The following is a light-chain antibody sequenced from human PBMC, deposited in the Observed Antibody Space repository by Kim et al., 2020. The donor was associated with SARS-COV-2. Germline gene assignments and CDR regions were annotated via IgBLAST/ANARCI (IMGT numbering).Light chain of an antibody. V-gene: IGKV1-16*02. CDR1: HGINNY. J-gene: IGKJ3*01. Sequence: ASVGDRVTLTCRASHGINNYLACVQQKPGKAPKSLIYDVSNLQSGVPSKFSGSGSGTDFTLTISSLQPEDFATYYCQQYNSYPFTFGPGTKVDIK. CDR2: DVS. CDR3: QQYNSYPFT.